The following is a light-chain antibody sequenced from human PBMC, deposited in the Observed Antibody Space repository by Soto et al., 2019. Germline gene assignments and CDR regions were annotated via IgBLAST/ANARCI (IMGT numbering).Light chain of an antibody. CDR2: DVS. J-gene: IGKJ1*01. CDR1: QSIRNW. V-gene: IGKV1-5*01. CDR3: QQSYIKGT. Sequence: IPMTQSPSTLSASVGDRVTITCRASQSIRNWLAWYQQKPGKAPKLLVYDVSSLESGVPSRFSGSGSGTEFTLTISSLQPEDFATYYCQQSYIKGTFGQGTKVDIK.